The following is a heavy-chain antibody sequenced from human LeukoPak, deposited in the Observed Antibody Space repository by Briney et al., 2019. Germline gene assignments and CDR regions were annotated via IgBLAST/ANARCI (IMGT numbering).Heavy chain of an antibody. D-gene: IGHD3-10*01. CDR3: ARHPLLSYFDY. V-gene: IGHV4-39*01. Sequence: SETLSLTCTVSGGSISSSSYYWGWIRQPPGKGLEWIGSIYYSGNTYYNPSLKSRVTISVDTSKHQFSLKLSSMAAADTAVYYCARHPLLSYFDYWGQGTLVTVSS. CDR2: IYYSGNT. J-gene: IGHJ4*02. CDR1: GGSISSSSYY.